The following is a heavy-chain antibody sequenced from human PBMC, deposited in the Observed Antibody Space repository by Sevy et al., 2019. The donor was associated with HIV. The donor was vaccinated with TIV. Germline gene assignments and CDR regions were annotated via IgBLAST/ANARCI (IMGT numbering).Heavy chain of an antibody. D-gene: IGHD3-22*01. Sequence: GGSLRLSCAASGFTFSSYAMHWVRQAPGKGLEWVAVISYDGSNKYYADSVKGRFTISRDNSKNTLYLQMNSLRAEDTAVYYGARSYYDSSGYFPTGYFDYWGQGTLVTVSS. J-gene: IGHJ4*02. V-gene: IGHV3-30-3*01. CDR3: ARSYYDSSGYFPTGYFDY. CDR2: ISYDGSNK. CDR1: GFTFSSYA.